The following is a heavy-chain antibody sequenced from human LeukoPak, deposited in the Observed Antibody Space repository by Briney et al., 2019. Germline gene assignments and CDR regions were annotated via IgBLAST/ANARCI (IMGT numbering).Heavy chain of an antibody. J-gene: IGHJ6*03. CDR2: INHSGST. D-gene: IGHD4-11*01. V-gene: IGHV4-34*01. CDR1: GGSFSVYY. Sequence: PSETLSLTCAVYGGSFSVYYWSWIRQPPGKGLEWIGEINHSGSTNYNPSLKSRVTISLDTSKNQFSLKLSSVTAADTAVYYCASNYHYYYYYYMDVWGKGTTVTVSS. CDR3: ASNYHYYYYYYMDV.